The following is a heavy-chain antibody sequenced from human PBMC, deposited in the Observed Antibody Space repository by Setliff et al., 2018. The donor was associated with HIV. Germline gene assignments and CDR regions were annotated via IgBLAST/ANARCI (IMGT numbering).Heavy chain of an antibody. J-gene: IGHJ4*02. CDR3: ARDDYGVNSLDY. V-gene: IGHV3-48*04. Sequence: GGSLRLSCAASGFTFSDCSMNWVRQAPGKGLEWISYITSTGSTIFYADSVKGRFTISRDNAKNTVYLQMNSLRAEDTAVYYCARDDYGVNSLDYWGQGTLVTVSS. D-gene: IGHD4-17*01. CDR2: ITSTGSTI. CDR1: GFTFSDCS.